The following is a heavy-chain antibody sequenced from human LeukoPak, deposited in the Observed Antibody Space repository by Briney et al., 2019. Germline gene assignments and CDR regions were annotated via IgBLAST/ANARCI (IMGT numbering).Heavy chain of an antibody. V-gene: IGHV1-18*01. CDR3: ARYDPDYGGNSAFDY. Sequence: GASVKVSCKASGYTFTSYGISWVRQAPGQGLEWMGWISAYNGNTNYAQKLQGRVTMTTDTPTSTAYMELRSLRSDDTAVYYCARYDPDYGGNSAFDYWGQGTLVTVSS. CDR2: ISAYNGNT. CDR1: GYTFTSYG. D-gene: IGHD4-23*01. J-gene: IGHJ4*02.